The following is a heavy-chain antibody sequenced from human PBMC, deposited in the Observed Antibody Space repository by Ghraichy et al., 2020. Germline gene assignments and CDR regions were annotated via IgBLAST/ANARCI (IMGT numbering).Heavy chain of an antibody. CDR1: GFTFSSCG. J-gene: IGHJ6*03. D-gene: IGHD1-14*01. Sequence: GGSLRLSCAASGFTFSSCGMHWVRQAPGKGLEWVAVISYDGDNKYYADSVKGRFTISRDNSKNTLYLQMNSLRAEDTAVYYCANDQPYYYYYYMDAWGKGTTVTVSS. V-gene: IGHV3-30*18. CDR2: ISYDGDNK. CDR3: ANDQPYYYYYYMDA.